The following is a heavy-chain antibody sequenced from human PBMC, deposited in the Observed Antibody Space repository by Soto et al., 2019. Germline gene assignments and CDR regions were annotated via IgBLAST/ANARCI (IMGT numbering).Heavy chain of an antibody. CDR1: GGTFSSYT. CDR3: ARDQNYYGSGSYYSDY. D-gene: IGHD3-10*01. J-gene: IGHJ4*02. CDR2: IIPILGIA. V-gene: IGHV1-69*04. Sequence: SVKVSCKASGGTFSSYTISWVRQAPGQGLEWMGRIIPILGIANYAQKFQGRVTITADKSTSTAYMELSSLRSEDTAVYYCARDQNYYGSGSYYSDYWGQGTLVTVSS.